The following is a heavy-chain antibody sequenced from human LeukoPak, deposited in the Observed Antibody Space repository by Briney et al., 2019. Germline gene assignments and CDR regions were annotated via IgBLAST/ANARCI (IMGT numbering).Heavy chain of an antibody. J-gene: IGHJ3*02. CDR2: IKADGGEK. Sequence: PGGSLRLSCAASGFTFSTYWMNWFRQTPGKGLEWVAKIKADGGEKDHVASVKGRFTISRDNAKNSLYLQMNSLRAEDTAVYYCAKGGAFDIWGQGTMVTVSS. CDR3: AKGGAFDI. V-gene: IGHV3-7*01. CDR1: GFTFSTYW.